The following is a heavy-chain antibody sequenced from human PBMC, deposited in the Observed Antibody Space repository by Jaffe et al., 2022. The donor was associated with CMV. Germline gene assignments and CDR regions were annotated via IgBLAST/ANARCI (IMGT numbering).Heavy chain of an antibody. Sequence: EVQLVESGGGLVQPGGSLRLSCAASGFTFSSYWMHWVRQAPGKGLVWVSRINSDGSSTSYADSVKGRFTISRDNAKNTLYLQMNSLRAEDTAVYYCARDKPRHDTAMAPGNYYYYGMDVWGQGTTVTVSS. CDR2: INSDGSST. J-gene: IGHJ6*02. CDR3: ARDKPRHDTAMAPGNYYYYGMDV. CDR1: GFTFSSYW. V-gene: IGHV3-74*01. D-gene: IGHD5-18*01.